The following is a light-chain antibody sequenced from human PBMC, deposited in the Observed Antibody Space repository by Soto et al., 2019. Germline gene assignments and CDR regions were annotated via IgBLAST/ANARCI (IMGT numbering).Light chain of an antibody. Sequence: KVITQSPSTLSVSPGERATLSCRASQNISSYLIWYQQKPGQAPRLLIYDVSNRATGIPARFSGSGSGTDFTLTISSLEPEDFAVYYCQQRSNWLRTFGQGTKVDIK. CDR3: QQRSNWLRT. CDR1: QNISSY. J-gene: IGKJ1*01. CDR2: DVS. V-gene: IGKV3-11*01.